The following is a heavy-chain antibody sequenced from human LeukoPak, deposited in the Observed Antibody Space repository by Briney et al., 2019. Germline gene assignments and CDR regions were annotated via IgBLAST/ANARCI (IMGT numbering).Heavy chain of an antibody. CDR2: VSGSGGDT. D-gene: IGHD1-1*01. Sequence: GRSLRLSCAASGFTFSTNAMSWVRQAPGKGLEWVSAVSGSGGDTYYAGSVKGRFTVSRDNSKNTVYLQMNSLRAEDTAVYFCAKELIIQPTGTVAFDIXXXGTKVTVSS. CDR1: GFTFSTNA. CDR3: AKELIIQPTGTVAFDI. V-gene: IGHV3-23*01. J-gene: IGHJ3*02.